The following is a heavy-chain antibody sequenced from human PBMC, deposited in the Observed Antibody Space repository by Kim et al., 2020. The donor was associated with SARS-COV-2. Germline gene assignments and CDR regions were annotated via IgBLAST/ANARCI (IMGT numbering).Heavy chain of an antibody. J-gene: IGHJ4*02. Sequence: DNTKYAQKFQGRVTITRDTPASTAYMELTSLRSEDTAIYYCARGSGWAFDYWGQGTLVPVAS. V-gene: IGHV1-3*01. CDR3: ARGSGWAFDY. CDR2: DNT. D-gene: IGHD6-19*01.